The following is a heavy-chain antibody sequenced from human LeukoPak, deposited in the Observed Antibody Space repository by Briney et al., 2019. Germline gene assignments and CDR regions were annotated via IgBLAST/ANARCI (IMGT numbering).Heavy chain of an antibody. CDR3: ARDPTVTTPY. CDR2: ISSSSSYI. V-gene: IGHV3-21*01. D-gene: IGHD4-11*01. CDR1: GFTFSSYS. Sequence: GGSLRLSCAASGFTFSSYSMNWVRQAPGKGLEWVSSISSSSSYIYYADSVKGRFTISRDNAKNSPYLQMNSLRAEDTAVYYCARDPTVTTPYWGQGTLVTVSS. J-gene: IGHJ4*02.